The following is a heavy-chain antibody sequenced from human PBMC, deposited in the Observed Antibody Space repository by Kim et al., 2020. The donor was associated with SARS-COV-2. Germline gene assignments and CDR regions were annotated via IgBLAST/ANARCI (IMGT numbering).Heavy chain of an antibody. CDR1: GYTFTTYW. CDR2: IDPGDSET. V-gene: IGHV5-51*01. D-gene: IGHD2-21*02. CDR3: ARHRKAYCGGDCYSGDF. Sequence: GESLKISCQISGYTFTTYWIGWARQMPGKGLEWMGMIDPGDSETKYSPAFQGQVTISADKSINTAYLLWSGLKASDTAIYYCARHRKAYCGGDCYSGDFWGQGTMVTVSS. J-gene: IGHJ3*01.